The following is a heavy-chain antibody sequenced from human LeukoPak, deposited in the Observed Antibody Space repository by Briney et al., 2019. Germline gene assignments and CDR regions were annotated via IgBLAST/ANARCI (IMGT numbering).Heavy chain of an antibody. CDR1: GYSFTSYW. CDR2: IYPGDSDT. V-gene: IGHV5-51*01. D-gene: IGHD1-26*01. J-gene: IGHJ4*02. CDR3: ARHSGPAWELPHFDY. Sequence: GESLKISCKGSGYSFTSYWIGWVRQMPGKGLEWMGIIYPGDSDTRYSPSFPGQVTISADKSISTAYLLWSSLKASDTAMYYCARHSGPAWELPHFDYWGQGTLVTVSS.